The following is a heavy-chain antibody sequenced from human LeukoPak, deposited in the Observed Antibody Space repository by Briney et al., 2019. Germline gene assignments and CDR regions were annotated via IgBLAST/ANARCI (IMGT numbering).Heavy chain of an antibody. CDR1: GYTFTSYY. D-gene: IGHD3-10*01. CDR2: INPSGGST. J-gene: IGHJ6*04. V-gene: IGHV1-46*01. CDR3: AGGSYGSDNTYYFYGMDV. Sequence: GASVKVSCKASGYTFTSYYMHWVRRVPGQGLEWMGLINPSGGSTYYAQKFLGRVSMTSDTSTNRVYMELSSLRSEDTAIYYCAGGSYGSDNTYYFYGMDVWGKGTTVTVSS.